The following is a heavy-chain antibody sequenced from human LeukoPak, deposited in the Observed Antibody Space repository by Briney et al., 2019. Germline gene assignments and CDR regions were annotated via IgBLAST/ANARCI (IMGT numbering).Heavy chain of an antibody. D-gene: IGHD1-26*01. J-gene: IGHJ5*02. CDR2: INPNSGGT. CDR1: GYTFTGYY. CDR3: ARDSVGAKGWFDP. V-gene: IGHV1-2*02. Sequence: ASVKVSCKASGYTFTGYYMHWVRQAPGQGLEWMGWINPNSGGTNYAQKLQGRVTMTRDTSISTAYMELSRLRSDDTAVYYCARDSVGAKGWFDPWGQGTLVTVSS.